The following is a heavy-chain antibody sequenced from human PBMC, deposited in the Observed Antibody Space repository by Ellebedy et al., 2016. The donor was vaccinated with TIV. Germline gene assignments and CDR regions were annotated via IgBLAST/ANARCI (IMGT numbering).Heavy chain of an antibody. CDR2: IIPIFGTA. CDR3: ARGVSSYGDYGGQGY. Sequence: AASVKVSCKASGGTFSSYAISWVRQAPGQGLEWMGGIIPIFGTANYAQKFQGRVTITADESTSTAYMELSSLRSEDTAVYYCARGVSSYGDYGGQGYWGQGTLVTVSS. J-gene: IGHJ4*02. V-gene: IGHV1-69*13. CDR1: GGTFSSYA. D-gene: IGHD4-17*01.